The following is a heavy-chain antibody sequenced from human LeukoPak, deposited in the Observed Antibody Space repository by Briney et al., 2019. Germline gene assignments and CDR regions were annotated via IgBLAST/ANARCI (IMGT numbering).Heavy chain of an antibody. CDR3: ARGVGPDYSYVGVWFDP. V-gene: IGHV4-34*01. Sequence: SETLSLTCAVYGGSFSGYYWSWIRQPPGKGLVWIGEINHSGSTNYNPSLKSRVTISVDTSKNQFSLKLSSVTAADTAVYYCARGVGPDYSYVGVWFDPWGQGTLVTVSS. J-gene: IGHJ5*02. D-gene: IGHD2-21*01. CDR1: GGSFSGYY. CDR2: INHSGST.